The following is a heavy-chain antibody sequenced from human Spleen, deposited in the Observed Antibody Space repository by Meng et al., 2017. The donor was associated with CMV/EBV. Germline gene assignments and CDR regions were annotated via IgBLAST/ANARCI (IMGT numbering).Heavy chain of an antibody. CDR2: INPNSGAT. D-gene: IGHD6-25*01. CDR1: GYTFTGYY. V-gene: IGHV1-2*02. J-gene: IGHJ4*02. CDR3: AISTVTAAFDY. Sequence: ASVKVSCKTSGYTFTGYYLHWVRQAPGQGLEWMGWINPNSGATNFAQKFQGRVTMTRDTSISTAYMELRRLTSDDSAVYYCAISTVTAAFDYWGQGTLVTVSS.